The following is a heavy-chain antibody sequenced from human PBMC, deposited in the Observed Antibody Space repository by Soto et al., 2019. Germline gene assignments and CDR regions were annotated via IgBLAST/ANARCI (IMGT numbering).Heavy chain of an antibody. CDR1: VGTFSSYA. Sequence: QVQLVQSGAEVKKPGSSGKVSCKASVGTFSSYAISWVRQAPGQGLEWMGGIIPIFGTANYAQKLQGRVTMTAYESTSKASMELSSLRSEDMAVYDCATPRRGIAARLDRVQPPACDYYGIDVWGQGTTVTVSS. V-gene: IGHV1-69*01. J-gene: IGHJ6*02. D-gene: IGHD6-6*01. CDR2: IIPIFGTA. CDR3: ATPRRGIAARLDRVQPPACDYYGIDV.